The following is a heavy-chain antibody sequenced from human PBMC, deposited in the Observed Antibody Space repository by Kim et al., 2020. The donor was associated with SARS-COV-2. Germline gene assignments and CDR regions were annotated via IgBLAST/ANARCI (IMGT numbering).Heavy chain of an antibody. CDR3: AKDLQQGGYYYDSSGYSDLFDY. CDR2: ISGSGGST. CDR1: GFTFSSYA. Sequence: GGSLRLSCAASGFTFSSYAMSWVRQAPGKGLEWVSAISGSGGSTYYADSVKGRFTISRDNSKNTLYLQMNSLRAEDTAVYYCAKDLQQGGYYYDSSGYSDLFDYWGQGTLVTVSS. J-gene: IGHJ4*02. D-gene: IGHD3-22*01. V-gene: IGHV3-23*01.